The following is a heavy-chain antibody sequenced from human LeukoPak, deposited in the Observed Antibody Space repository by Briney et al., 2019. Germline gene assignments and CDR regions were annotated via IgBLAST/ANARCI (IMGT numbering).Heavy chain of an antibody. CDR1: GFTFSSYG. CDR2: ISYDGSNK. Sequence: GGSLRLSCAASGFTFSSYGMHWVRQAPGKGLEWVAVISYDGSNKYYADSVKGRFTIYRDNSKNTLYLQMNSLRAEDTAVYYCAKPPLHSSGWYVFDYWGQGTLVTVSS. D-gene: IGHD6-19*01. CDR3: AKPPLHSSGWYVFDY. V-gene: IGHV3-30*18. J-gene: IGHJ4*02.